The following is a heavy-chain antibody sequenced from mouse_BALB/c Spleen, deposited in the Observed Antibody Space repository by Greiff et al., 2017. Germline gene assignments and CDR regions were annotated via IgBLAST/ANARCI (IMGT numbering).Heavy chain of an antibody. CDR3: AREDRREDWLAC. V-gene: IGHV5-17*02. Sequence: EVQVVESGGGLVQPGGSRKLSCAASGFTFSSFGMHWVRQAPEKGLEWVAYISSGSSTIYYADTVKGRFTISRDNPKNTLFLQMTSLRSEDTAMYYCAREDRREDWLACWGQGTLVTVSA. CDR1: GFTFSSFG. J-gene: IGHJ3*01. CDR2: ISSGSSTI.